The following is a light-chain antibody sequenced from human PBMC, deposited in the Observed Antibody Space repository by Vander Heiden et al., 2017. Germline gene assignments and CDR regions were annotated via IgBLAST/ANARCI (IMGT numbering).Light chain of an antibody. CDR2: GAS. CDR3: QQYNNWRGT. V-gene: IGKV3-15*01. Sequence: EIVMTQSPATLSVSPGERAPLSCRASQSVSSNLAWYQQKPGQAPRLLIYGASTRATGIPARLSGSGSGTEFTLTISSLQSEDFAVYYCQQYNNWRGTFGQGTKVEIK. J-gene: IGKJ1*01. CDR1: QSVSSN.